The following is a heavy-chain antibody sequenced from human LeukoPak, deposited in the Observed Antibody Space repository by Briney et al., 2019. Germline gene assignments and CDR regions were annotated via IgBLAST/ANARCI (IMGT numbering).Heavy chain of an antibody. V-gene: IGHV4-34*01. J-gene: IGHJ4*02. D-gene: IGHD5-12*01. CDR2: INHSGST. CDR1: GGSFSGYY. Sequence: SETLSLSCAVYGGSFSGYYWSWIRQPPGKGLEWIGEINHSGSTNYNPSLKSRVTISGHTSKNPFSLKLSSVTAADTAVYYCAKADIVATITGFIDYWGQGTLVTVS. CDR3: AKADIVATITGFIDY.